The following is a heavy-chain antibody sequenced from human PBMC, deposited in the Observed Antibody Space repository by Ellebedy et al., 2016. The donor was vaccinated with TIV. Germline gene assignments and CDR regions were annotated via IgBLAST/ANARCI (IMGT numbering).Heavy chain of an antibody. Sequence: ASVKVSXXASGYTFTSYDINWVRQATGQGLEWMGWMNPNSGNTGYAQKFQGRVTMTRNTSISTAYMELSRLRSDDTAAYYCARDLPRGSHCSSTSCYDPQPMGYYYYGMDVWGQGTTVTVSS. D-gene: IGHD2-2*01. J-gene: IGHJ6*02. CDR3: ARDLPRGSHCSSTSCYDPQPMGYYYYGMDV. CDR2: MNPNSGNT. CDR1: GYTFTSYD. V-gene: IGHV1-8*01.